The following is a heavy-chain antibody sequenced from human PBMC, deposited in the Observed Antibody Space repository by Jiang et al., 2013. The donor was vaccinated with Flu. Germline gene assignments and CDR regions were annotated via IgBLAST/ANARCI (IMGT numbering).Heavy chain of an antibody. CDR2: ISRNSDYI. J-gene: IGHJ6*02. V-gene: IGHV3-21*01. D-gene: IGHD4-11*01. CDR3: VRERPSKTYVHYYGMDV. CDR1: GLTFSRET. Sequence: CAASGLTFSRETMNWVRQAPGKGLEWVSSISRNSDYIYYANSVRGRFTISRDNARNSVYLDMNNLRVEDSAVYYCVRERPSKTYVHYYGMDVWGQGTTVTVSS.